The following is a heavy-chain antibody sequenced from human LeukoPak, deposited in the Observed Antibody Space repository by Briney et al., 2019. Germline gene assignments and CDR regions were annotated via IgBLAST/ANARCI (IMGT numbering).Heavy chain of an antibody. J-gene: IGHJ6*03. CDR3: AREDRITIFGVVRAFSMDV. Sequence: HPGGSLRLSCAASGFTFSSYWMHWVRQAPGKGLVRVSRINTDGSSTSYADSVKGRFTISRDNAKNTLYLQMNSLRAEDTAVYYCAREDRITIFGVVRAFSMDVWGKGTTVTVSS. CDR2: INTDGSST. D-gene: IGHD3-3*01. CDR1: GFTFSSYW. V-gene: IGHV3-74*01.